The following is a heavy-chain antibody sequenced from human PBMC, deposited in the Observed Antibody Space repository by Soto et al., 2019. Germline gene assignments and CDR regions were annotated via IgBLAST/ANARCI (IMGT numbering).Heavy chain of an antibody. V-gene: IGHV4-59*01. J-gene: IGHJ4*02. CDR1: GGSISSYY. CDR2: IYYSGST. CDR3: ARDKIAAAGLFDY. D-gene: IGHD6-13*01. Sequence: SETLSLTCTVSGGSISSYYWSWIRQPPGKGLEWIGYIYYSGSTNYNPSLKSRVTISVDTSKNQFSLKLSSVTAADTAVYYCARDKIAAAGLFDYWGQGTLVTSPQ.